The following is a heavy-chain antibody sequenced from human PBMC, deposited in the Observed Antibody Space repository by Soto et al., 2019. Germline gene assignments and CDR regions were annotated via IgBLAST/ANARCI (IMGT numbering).Heavy chain of an antibody. J-gene: IGHJ5*02. CDR2: IYYSGST. CDR1: GGSISSGGYY. Sequence: SETLSLTCTVSGGSISSGGYYWSWIRQHPGKGLEWIGYIYYSGSTYYNPSLKSRVTISVDTSKNQFSLKLSSVTAADTAVYNCARTYYDILTGYGGFDPWGQGTLVTVSS. CDR3: ARTYYDILTGYGGFDP. V-gene: IGHV4-31*03. D-gene: IGHD3-9*01.